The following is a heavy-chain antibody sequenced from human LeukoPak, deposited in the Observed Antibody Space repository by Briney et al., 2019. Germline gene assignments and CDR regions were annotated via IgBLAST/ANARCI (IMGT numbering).Heavy chain of an antibody. CDR1: GFTFSSYW. CDR3: ARDRGPTGYDLYDY. Sequence: GGSLRPSCAASGFTFSSYWMAWVRQTPGKGLEWVANIKHDASEKYYVDSVKGRFTISRDNAQNSFYLQMNSLRAEDTAVYYCARDRGPTGYDLYDYWGQGTLVTVSS. CDR2: IKHDASEK. V-gene: IGHV3-7*01. D-gene: IGHD5-12*01. J-gene: IGHJ4*02.